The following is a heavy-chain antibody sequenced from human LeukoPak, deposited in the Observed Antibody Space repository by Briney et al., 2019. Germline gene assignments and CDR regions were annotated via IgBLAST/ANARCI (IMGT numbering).Heavy chain of an antibody. J-gene: IGHJ6*03. CDR2: IYSGGST. V-gene: IGHV3-53*01. D-gene: IGHD6-19*01. CDR1: GFTVSSNY. Sequence: PGGSLRLSCAASGFTVSSNYMSWVRQAPGKGLEWVSVIYSGGSTYYADSVKGRFTISRDNSKNTLYLQMNSLRAEDTAVYYCARGSSGWFPPGYMDVWGKGTTVTVSS. CDR3: ARGSSGWFPPGYMDV.